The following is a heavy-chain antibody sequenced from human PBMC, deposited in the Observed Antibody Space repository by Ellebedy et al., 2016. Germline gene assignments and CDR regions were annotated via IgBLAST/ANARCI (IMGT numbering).Heavy chain of an antibody. CDR1: GFTFSSYW. V-gene: IGHV3-74*01. J-gene: IGHJ4*02. CDR3: ARGPYYDFWCDYFDY. D-gene: IGHD3-3*01. CDR2: ISSDGSST. Sequence: GESLKISXAASGFTFSSYWMHWVRQAPGKGLVWVARISSDGSSTNYADSVKGRFTISRDNAKSTLYLQMYSLAAEDTAVYYCARGPYYDFWCDYFDYWGQGTLVTVSS.